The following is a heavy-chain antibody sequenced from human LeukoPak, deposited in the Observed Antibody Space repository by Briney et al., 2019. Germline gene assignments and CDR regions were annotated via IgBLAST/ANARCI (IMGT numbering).Heavy chain of an antibody. V-gene: IGHV3-74*01. CDR1: GFTLSNYW. Sequence: PGGSLRLSCAASGFTLSNYWMQWVRQAPGKGLVWVSRINSDGSSTSYADSVKGRFTISRDNAKNTLYLQMNSLRAEDTAVYYCARDRDLIAVADAFDIWGQGTMVTVSS. J-gene: IGHJ3*02. CDR2: INSDGSST. CDR3: ARDRDLIAVADAFDI. D-gene: IGHD6-19*01.